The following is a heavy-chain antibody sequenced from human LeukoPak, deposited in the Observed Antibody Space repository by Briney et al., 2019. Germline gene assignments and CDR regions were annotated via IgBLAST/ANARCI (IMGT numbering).Heavy chain of an antibody. CDR1: GYTFTHYA. Sequence: ASVKVSCKASGYTFTHYAMNWVRQAPGQGLEWMGWINTNTGNPTYAQGFTGRFVFSLDTSVSTAYLQISSLKAEDTAVYYCARDGLVRGVIITGPFDPWGQGTLVTVSS. CDR3: ARDGLVRGVIITGPFDP. CDR2: INTNTGNP. V-gene: IGHV7-4-1*02. D-gene: IGHD3-10*01. J-gene: IGHJ5*02.